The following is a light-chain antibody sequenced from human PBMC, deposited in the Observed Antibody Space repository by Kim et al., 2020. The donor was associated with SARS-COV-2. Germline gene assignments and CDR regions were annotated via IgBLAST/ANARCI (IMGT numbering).Light chain of an antibody. V-gene: IGLV3-1*01. CDR1: KLGDKY. J-gene: IGLJ1*01. CDR2: QDS. CDR3: QAWDSSTVV. Sequence: VFPGQTASFTCSGDKLGDKYACWYQQKPGQSPVLVIYQDSKRPSGIPERFSGSNSGNTATLTISGTQAMDEADYYCQAWDSSTVVFGTGTKVTVL.